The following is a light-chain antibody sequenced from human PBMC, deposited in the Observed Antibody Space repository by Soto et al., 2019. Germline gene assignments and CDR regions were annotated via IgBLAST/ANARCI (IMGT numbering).Light chain of an antibody. CDR3: SSFKSRTTVL. Sequence: QSALTQPASVSGSPGQSITISCTGTSNDVGGYNYVSWYQQHPGKAPKLMMYEVSNRPSGVSDRFSGSKSGNTASLIISGLLDEDEADYYCSSFKSRTTVLFGGGTKVTVL. J-gene: IGLJ2*01. CDR1: SNDVGGYNY. CDR2: EVS. V-gene: IGLV2-14*01.